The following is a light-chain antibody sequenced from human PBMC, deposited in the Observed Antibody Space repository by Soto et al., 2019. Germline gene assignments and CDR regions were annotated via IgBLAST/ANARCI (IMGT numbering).Light chain of an antibody. V-gene: IGKV3-20*01. J-gene: IGKJ2*01. CDR1: QSVSSNY. CDR3: QHYGSSPPNT. CDR2: GAS. Sequence: EIVLSQSPGTLSLSPGGRATLSCRATQSVSSNYLAWYQQKPGQAPRLLIYGASIRATGIPDRFSGSGSGTDFTLTISRLEPDDFAVYYCQHYGSSPPNTFGQGTKLEIK.